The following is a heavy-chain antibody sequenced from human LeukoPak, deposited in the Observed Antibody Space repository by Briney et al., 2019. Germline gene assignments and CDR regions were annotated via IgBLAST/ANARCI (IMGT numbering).Heavy chain of an antibody. CDR2: INPNSGDT. CDR1: GYTFTAYH. Sequence: ASVKVSCKASGYTFTAYHMHWVRQAPGQGLEWMGRINPNSGDTNYAQKFQGRVTMTRDTSISTAYMELSRLRSDDTAVYYCARDQEKSNDFWSRLKSYYYYYGMDVWGQGTTVTVSS. D-gene: IGHD3-3*01. J-gene: IGHJ6*02. CDR3: ARDQEKSNDFWSRLKSYYYYYGMDV. V-gene: IGHV1-2*06.